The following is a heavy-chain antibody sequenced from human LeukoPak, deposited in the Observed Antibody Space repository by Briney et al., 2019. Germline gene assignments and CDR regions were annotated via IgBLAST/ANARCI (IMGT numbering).Heavy chain of an antibody. CDR1: GYTFINYG. CDR2: ISAYNGNT. J-gene: IGHJ5*02. V-gene: IGHV1-18*01. D-gene: IGHD6-19*01. Sequence: ASVKVSCKASGYTFINYGISWVRQAPGQGPEWMGWISAYNGNTKYAQKFQGRVTMTTDTSTATVYMELRSLTSDDTAVYYCARDPEQWLSTGNWFDPWGQGTLVTVSS. CDR3: ARDPEQWLSTGNWFDP.